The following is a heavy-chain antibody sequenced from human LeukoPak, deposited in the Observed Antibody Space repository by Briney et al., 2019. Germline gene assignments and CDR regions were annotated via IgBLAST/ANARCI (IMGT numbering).Heavy chain of an antibody. Sequence: GASVTVSCKASGYTFTGYYMHWVRQAPGQGLEWMGWISAYNGNTNYAQKLQGRVTMTTDTSTSTAYMELRSLGSDDTAVYYCARGALPRDWFDPWGQGTLVTVSS. V-gene: IGHV1-18*04. CDR3: ARGALPRDWFDP. CDR1: GYTFTGYY. J-gene: IGHJ5*02. CDR2: ISAYNGNT.